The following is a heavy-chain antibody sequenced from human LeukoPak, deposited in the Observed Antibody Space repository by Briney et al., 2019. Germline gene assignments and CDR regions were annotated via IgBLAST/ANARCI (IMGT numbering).Heavy chain of an antibody. CDR2: IIPIFGTA. Sequence: GASVKVSCKASGGTFSSYAISWVRQAPGQGLEWMGGIIPIFGTANYAQKFQGRVTITADKSTSTAYMELSSLRSEDTAVYYCATDRVGLFLFDYWGQGTLVTVSS. V-gene: IGHV1-69*06. CDR1: GGTFSSYA. J-gene: IGHJ4*02. D-gene: IGHD3-10*01. CDR3: ATDRVGLFLFDY.